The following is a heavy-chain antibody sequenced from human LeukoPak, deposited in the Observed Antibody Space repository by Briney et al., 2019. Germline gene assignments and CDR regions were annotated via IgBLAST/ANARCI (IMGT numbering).Heavy chain of an antibody. J-gene: IGHJ5*02. Sequence: GGSLRLSRAASGFTFSSYGMHWVRQAPGKGLEWVAVISYDGSNKYYADSVKGRFTISRDNSKNTLYLQMNSLRAEDTAVYYCAKAYSSSWSNNWFDPWGQGTLVTVSS. V-gene: IGHV3-30*18. D-gene: IGHD6-13*01. CDR2: ISYDGSNK. CDR1: GFTFSSYG. CDR3: AKAYSSSWSNNWFDP.